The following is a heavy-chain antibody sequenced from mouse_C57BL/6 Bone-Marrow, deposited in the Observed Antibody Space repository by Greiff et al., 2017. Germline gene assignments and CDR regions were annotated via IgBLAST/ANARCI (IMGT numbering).Heavy chain of an antibody. V-gene: IGHV8-8*01. D-gene: IGHD1-1*01. CDR1: GFSLSTFGMG. CDR3: SRGKGSTVVAPYYYAMDY. Sequence: QVTLKESGPGILQPSQTLSLTCSFSGFSLSTFGMGVGWIRQPSGKGLEWLAHIWWDDDTYYNPALKSRLTISKDTSKNQVFLKNANVDTADTATYYCSRGKGSTVVAPYYYAMDYWGQGTSVTVSS. J-gene: IGHJ4*01. CDR2: IWWDDDT.